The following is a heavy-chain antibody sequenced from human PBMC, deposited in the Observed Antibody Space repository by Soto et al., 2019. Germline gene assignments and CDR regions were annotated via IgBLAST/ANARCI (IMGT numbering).Heavy chain of an antibody. J-gene: IGHJ6*02. V-gene: IGHV3-11*06. D-gene: IGHD3-22*01. Sequence: QVQLVESGGGLVKPGGSLRLSCAASGFTFSDYYMSWIRQAPGKGLEWVSYISSSSSYTNYADSVKGRFTISRDNAKNSLYLQMNSLRAEDTAVYYCARDSKGEKAVGGRNYDSSGYYYYGMDVWGQGTTVTVSS. CDR2: ISSSSSYT. CDR1: GFTFSDYY. CDR3: ARDSKGEKAVGGRNYDSSGYYYYGMDV.